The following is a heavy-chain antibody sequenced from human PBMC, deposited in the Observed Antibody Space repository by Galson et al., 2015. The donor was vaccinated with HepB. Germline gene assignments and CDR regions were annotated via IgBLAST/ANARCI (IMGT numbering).Heavy chain of an antibody. D-gene: IGHD1-14*01. J-gene: IGHJ6*02. CDR3: EHTNGTSGTWRGLDA. V-gene: IGHV2-5*02. Sequence: PALVTPTQTLTLTCPFSGFSLSTSGVGVGWIRQPPGKALEWLGLIYWDDDERYSPALNSRLTITKDTSKNQVVLTMTDMDTVDTATNYCEHTNGTSGTWRGLDAWGQGTTVSVS. CDR2: IYWDDDE. CDR1: GFSLSTSGVG.